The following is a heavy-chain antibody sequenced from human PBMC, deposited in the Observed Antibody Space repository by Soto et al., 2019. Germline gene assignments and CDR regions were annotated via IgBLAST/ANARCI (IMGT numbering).Heavy chain of an antibody. CDR3: ARGGVQQWLPNWFDP. Sequence: GESLKISCKGSGYSFTSYWIGWVRQMPGKGLEWMGIIYPGDSDTRYSPSFQGQVTISADKSISTAYLQWSSLKASDTAMYYCARGGVQQWLPNWFDPWGQGTLVTVSS. J-gene: IGHJ5*02. V-gene: IGHV5-51*01. CDR1: GYSFTSYW. CDR2: IYPGDSDT. D-gene: IGHD6-19*01.